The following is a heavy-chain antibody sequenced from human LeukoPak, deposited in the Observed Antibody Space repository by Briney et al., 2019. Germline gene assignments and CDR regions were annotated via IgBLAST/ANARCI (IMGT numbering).Heavy chain of an antibody. V-gene: IGHV4-39*01. CDR3: ARKNYDYVWGSYRLTYYFDY. CDR1: GGSISSSSYY. J-gene: IGHJ4*02. CDR2: IYYSGST. D-gene: IGHD3-16*02. Sequence: SETLSLTCTVSGGSISSSSYYWGWIRQPPGKGLEWIGSIYYSGSTYYNPSLKSRVTISVDTSKNQFSLKLSSVTAADTAVYYCARKNYDYVWGSYRLTYYFDYWGQGTLVTVSS.